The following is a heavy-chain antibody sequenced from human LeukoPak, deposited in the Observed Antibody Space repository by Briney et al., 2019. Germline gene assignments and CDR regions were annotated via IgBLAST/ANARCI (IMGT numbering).Heavy chain of an antibody. J-gene: IGHJ4*02. CDR2: ISGSGGST. Sequence: GGSLRLSCAASGFTFINYAMSGVRQAPGKGLEWVSAISGSGGSTYYADSVKGRFSISRDNSKNTLYLQMDSLRAEDTAAYYCAKVPSYAYDSSGSDFDYWGQGTLVTVSS. V-gene: IGHV3-23*01. CDR3: AKVPSYAYDSSGSDFDY. D-gene: IGHD3-22*01. CDR1: GFTFINYA.